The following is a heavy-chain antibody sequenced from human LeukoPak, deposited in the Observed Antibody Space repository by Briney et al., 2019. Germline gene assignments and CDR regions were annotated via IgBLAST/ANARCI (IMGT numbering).Heavy chain of an antibody. D-gene: IGHD3-10*01. V-gene: IGHV3-23*01. CDR2: ISGSGGST. Sequence: QPGGSLRLSCAASGFTFSSYDMSWVRQAPGKGLEWVSAISGSGGSTYYADSVKGRFTISRDNSKNSLYLQMNSLRAEDTAVYYCAKDRDPDSMVRGLIMYFDYWGQGALVTVAS. J-gene: IGHJ4*02. CDR1: GFTFSSYD. CDR3: AKDRDPDSMVRGLIMYFDY.